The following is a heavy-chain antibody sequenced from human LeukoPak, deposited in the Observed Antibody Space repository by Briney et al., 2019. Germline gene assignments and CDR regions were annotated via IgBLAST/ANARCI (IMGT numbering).Heavy chain of an antibody. CDR1: GGSISSYY. J-gene: IGHJ4*02. CDR3: AHESAGYSFWLRLSYFDY. CDR2: IYYSGST. V-gene: IGHV4-59*12. Sequence: SETLSLTCTVSGGSISSYYWSWIRQPPGKGLEWIGYIYYSGSTNYNPSLKSRVTISVDTSKNQFSLKLSSVTAADTAVYYCAHESAGYSFWLRLSYFDYWGQGTLVTVSS. D-gene: IGHD5-12*01.